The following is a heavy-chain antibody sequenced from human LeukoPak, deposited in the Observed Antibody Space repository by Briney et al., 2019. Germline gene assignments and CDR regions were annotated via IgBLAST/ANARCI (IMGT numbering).Heavy chain of an antibody. V-gene: IGHV1-69*05. CDR3: ARGPYYYDSSGYYYSYYYYYMDV. D-gene: IGHD3-22*01. Sequence: ASVKVSCKASGGTFSSYAISWVRQAPGQGLEWMGGIIPIFGTANYAQKFQGRVTITTDESTSTDYMELSSLRSEDTAVYYCARGPYYYDSSGYYYSYYYYYMDVWGKGTTVTVSS. J-gene: IGHJ6*03. CDR2: IIPIFGTA. CDR1: GGTFSSYA.